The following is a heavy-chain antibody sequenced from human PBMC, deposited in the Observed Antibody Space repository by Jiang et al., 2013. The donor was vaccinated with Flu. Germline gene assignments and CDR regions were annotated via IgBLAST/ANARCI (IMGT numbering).Heavy chain of an antibody. CDR2: IYPGDSDT. J-gene: IGHJ3*02. CDR3: AIWTSQTTPLYSGYGVGAFDI. D-gene: IGHD5-12*01. Sequence: SGYSFTSYWIGWVRQMPGKGLEWMGIIYPGDSDTRYSPSFQGQVTISADKSISTAYLQWSSLKASDTAMYYCAIWTSQTTPLYSGYGVGAFDIWGQGTMVTVSS. CDR1: GYSFTSYW. V-gene: IGHV5-51*01.